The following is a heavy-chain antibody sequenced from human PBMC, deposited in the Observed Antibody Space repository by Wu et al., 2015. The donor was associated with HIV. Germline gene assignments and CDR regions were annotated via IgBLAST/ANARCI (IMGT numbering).Heavy chain of an antibody. V-gene: IGHV1-69*05. CDR1: GDGFTSYA. CDR3: ARNTDSVATSLYSLGV. D-gene: IGHD6-19*01. Sequence: QAQLLQFGAEVKKPGSSVKVTCKASGDGFTSYAVSWVRQAPGQGPEWMGGINPLFGTTRHAQKFQDRITITTDEAKTIVYLELDSLRSDDTAVYYCARNTDSVATSLYSLGVWGQGTTVTVSS. J-gene: IGHJ6*02. CDR2: INPLFGTT.